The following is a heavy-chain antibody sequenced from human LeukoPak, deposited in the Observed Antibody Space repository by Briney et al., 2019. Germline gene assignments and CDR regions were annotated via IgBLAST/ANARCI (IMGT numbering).Heavy chain of an antibody. J-gene: IGHJ4*02. CDR1: GGSLSNYY. CDR3: ARDSSGNYVFTY. D-gene: IGHD4-11*01. Sequence: PSETLSLTCTVSGGSLSNYYWSWIRQTPGKGLEWLGQINQSGRTNYNPSLKSRVTLSVDTSKNQFSLKLTSVTAADTAAYFCARDSSGNYVFTYWGQGTLVTVSS. CDR2: INQSGRT. V-gene: IGHV4-34*01.